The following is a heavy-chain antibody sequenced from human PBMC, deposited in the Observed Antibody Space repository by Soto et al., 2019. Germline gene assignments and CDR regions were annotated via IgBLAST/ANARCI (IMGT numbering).Heavy chain of an antibody. V-gene: IGHV1-8*01. CDR1: GYTFTSYD. CDR3: ARSPRNYYALGSYSYFRH. J-gene: IGHJ1*01. D-gene: IGHD3-10*01. Sequence: QVQLVQSGAEVKKPGASVKVSCKASGYTFTSYDISWVRHATGQGLEWMGWMNPNNGNTDYAPKFQGRVTMTMNTSIGTAYMELSSLRSEDTAVYYCARSPRNYYALGSYSYFRHWGQGTLVTVSS. CDR2: MNPNNGNT.